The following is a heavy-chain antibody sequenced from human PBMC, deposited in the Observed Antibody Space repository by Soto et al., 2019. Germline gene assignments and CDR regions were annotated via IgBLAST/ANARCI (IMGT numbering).Heavy chain of an antibody. Sequence: QVQLVQSGAEVKKPGASVKVSCKASGYIFTSYAIHWVRQAPGQSLEWMGWIHGGNGNTKYSQNSQGRVTITRDTSARTAYMELSSLTSKDTAVYYCARMETGRVVTRPNWLDPWGQGNLVTVSP. CDR2: IHGGNGNT. CDR3: ARMETGRVVTRPNWLDP. J-gene: IGHJ5*02. V-gene: IGHV1-3*01. CDR1: GYIFTSYA. D-gene: IGHD2-21*02.